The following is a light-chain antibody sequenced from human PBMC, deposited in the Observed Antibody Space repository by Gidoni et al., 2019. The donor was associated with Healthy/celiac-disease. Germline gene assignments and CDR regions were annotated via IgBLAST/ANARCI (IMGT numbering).Light chain of an antibody. CDR1: QGISSY. J-gene: IGKJ3*01. Sequence: DIQLTQSPSFLSASVGDRVTITCRASQGISSYLAWYQQKPGTAPKLLIYAASTLQSGVPSRFSGSGSGTEFTLTISSLQPEDFATYYCQQLNSYPLTFGPXTKVDIK. CDR2: AAS. CDR3: QQLNSYPLT. V-gene: IGKV1-9*01.